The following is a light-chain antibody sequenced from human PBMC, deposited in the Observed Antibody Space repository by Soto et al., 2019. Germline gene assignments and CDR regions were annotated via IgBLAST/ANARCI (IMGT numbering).Light chain of an antibody. Sequence: QSALTQPASVSGSPGQSITISCTGTSSDVGGYDYVSWYQQHPGKAPKVIIYDVANRPSGVSYRFSGSKSGNTASLTISGLRAEDEADYYCCSYRNTMTYVFGTGTKLTVL. CDR3: CSYRNTMTYV. J-gene: IGLJ1*01. V-gene: IGLV2-14*01. CDR1: SSDVGGYDY. CDR2: DVA.